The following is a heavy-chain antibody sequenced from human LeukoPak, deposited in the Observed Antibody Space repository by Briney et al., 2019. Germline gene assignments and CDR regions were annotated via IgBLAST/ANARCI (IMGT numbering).Heavy chain of an antibody. CDR1: GYSFTSYW. CDR3: AREKDYNGHWLDP. CDR2: IDPSDSYT. Sequence: GESLKISCKGAGYSFTSYWITWVRQMPGIGLEWMGRIDPSDSYTNYSPSFQGHVTISADKSIRTAYVQWSSLKASDTAMYFCAREKDYNGHWLDPWGQGTLVTVSS. V-gene: IGHV5-10-1*01. D-gene: IGHD4-11*01. J-gene: IGHJ5*02.